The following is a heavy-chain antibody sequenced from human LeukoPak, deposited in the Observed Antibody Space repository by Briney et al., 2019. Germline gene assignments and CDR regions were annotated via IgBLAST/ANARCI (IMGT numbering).Heavy chain of an antibody. D-gene: IGHD3-16*01. J-gene: IGHJ4*02. V-gene: IGHV3-43*02. CDR2: IRGDGTST. CDR1: RYTFYDYV. CDR3: AKGGGDNFLYYFDY. Sequence: GGALRLSSAHPRYTFYDYVMHSVCHALRKGLEWVSLIRGDGTSTYYADSVKGRFTVSRDSSRNSLYLQMNSLTTEDTAFYYCAKGGGDNFLYYFDYWGQGILVTVSS.